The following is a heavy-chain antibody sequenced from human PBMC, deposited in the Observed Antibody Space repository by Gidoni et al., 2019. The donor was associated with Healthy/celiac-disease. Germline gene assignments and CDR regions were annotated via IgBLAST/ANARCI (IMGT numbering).Heavy chain of an antibody. J-gene: IGHJ6*02. CDR3: ARGNWNRRRLMDV. CDR1: GFTFSSYE. CDR2: ISSSGSTI. V-gene: IGHV3-48*03. D-gene: IGHD1-20*01. Sequence: EVQLVESGGGLVQPGGSLRLSCAASGFTFSSYEMNWVRQAPGKGLEWVSYISSSGSTIYYADSVKGRFTISRDNAKNSLYLQMNSLRAEDTAVYYCARGNWNRRRLMDVWGQGTTVTVSS.